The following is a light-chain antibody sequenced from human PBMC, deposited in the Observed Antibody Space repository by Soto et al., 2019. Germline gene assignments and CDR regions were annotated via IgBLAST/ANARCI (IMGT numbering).Light chain of an antibody. J-gene: IGKJ4*01. Sequence: EIEMTQSPAPLSVSPGERATLSCRASQSFSSNLAWYQQKPGQAPRLLIYGASTRATGIPARFSVSGSGTEFALTISSLQSEDFAFYYCQQYNNWPPVLTFGGGAKVGI. CDR3: QQYNNWPPVLT. V-gene: IGKV3-15*01. CDR2: GAS. CDR1: QSFSSN.